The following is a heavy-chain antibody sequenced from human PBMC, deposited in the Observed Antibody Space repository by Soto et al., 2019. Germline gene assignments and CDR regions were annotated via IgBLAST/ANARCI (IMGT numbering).Heavy chain of an antibody. Sequence: SETLSLTCTVSGGSISSYYWSWIRQPPGKGLQWIGYIFYSGSTNYNPSLKSRVTISVDTSKNQFSLNLNPVTAADTAIYYCARDGSSGWGRRLNTEFDTWGQGTLLTISS. J-gene: IGHJ5*02. CDR3: ARDGSSGWGRRLNTEFDT. CDR1: GGSISSYY. D-gene: IGHD6-19*01. CDR2: IFYSGST. V-gene: IGHV4-59*13.